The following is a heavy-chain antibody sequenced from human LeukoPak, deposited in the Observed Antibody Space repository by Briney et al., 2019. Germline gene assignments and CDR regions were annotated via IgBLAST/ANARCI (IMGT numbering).Heavy chain of an antibody. CDR2: IIPIFGTA. J-gene: IGHJ4*02. CDR3: AGDPNLWSFDY. CDR1: GGTFSSYA. Sequence: ASVKVSCKASGGTFSSYAISWVRQAPGQGLEWMGGIIPIFGTANYAQKFQGRVTITADKSTSTAYMELSSLRSEDTAVYYCAGDPNLWSFDYWGQGTLVTVSS. V-gene: IGHV1-69*06. D-gene: IGHD3-16*01.